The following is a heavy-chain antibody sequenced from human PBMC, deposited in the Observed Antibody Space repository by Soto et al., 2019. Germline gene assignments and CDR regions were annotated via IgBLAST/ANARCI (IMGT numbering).Heavy chain of an antibody. CDR3: AREVHGYCSSPSCPPVHAFDI. V-gene: IGHV3-21*01. D-gene: IGHD2-2*03. Sequence: GGSLRLSCAASGFTFSSYSMNWVRQAPGKGLEWVSSISSSSSYIYYADSVKGRFTISRDNAKNSLYLQMNSLRAEDTAVYYCAREVHGYCSSPSCPPVHAFDIWGQGTIVTVS. J-gene: IGHJ3*02. CDR2: ISSSSSYI. CDR1: GFTFSSYS.